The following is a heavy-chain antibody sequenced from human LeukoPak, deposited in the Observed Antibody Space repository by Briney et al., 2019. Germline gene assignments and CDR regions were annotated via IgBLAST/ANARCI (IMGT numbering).Heavy chain of an antibody. D-gene: IGHD4/OR15-4a*01. CDR2: FDPEDGET. CDR3: ATAKSLRYYYMDV. Sequence: ASVKVSCKVSGYTLTELSMHWVRQAPVKGLEWMGGFDPEDGETIYAQKFQGRVTMTEDTSTGTAYMELSSLRSEDTAVYYCATAKSLRYYYMDVWGKGTTVTVSS. V-gene: IGHV1-24*01. CDR1: GYTLTELS. J-gene: IGHJ6*03.